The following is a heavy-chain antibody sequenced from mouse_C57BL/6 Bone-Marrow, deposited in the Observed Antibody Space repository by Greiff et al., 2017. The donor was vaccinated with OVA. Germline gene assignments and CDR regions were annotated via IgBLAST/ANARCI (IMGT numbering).Heavy chain of an antibody. D-gene: IGHD1-1*01. CDR1: GYTFTSYG. Sequence: VQLQESGAELARPGASVKLSCKASGYTFTSYGISWVKQRTGQGLEWIGEIYPRSGNTYYNEKFKGKATLTADKSSSTAYMELRSLTSEDSAVYFCARLYYGSSPDYWGQGTTLTVSS. CDR3: ARLYYGSSPDY. J-gene: IGHJ2*01. CDR2: IYPRSGNT. V-gene: IGHV1-81*01.